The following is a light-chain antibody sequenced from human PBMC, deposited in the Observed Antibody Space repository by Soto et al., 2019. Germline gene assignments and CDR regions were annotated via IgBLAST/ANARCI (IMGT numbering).Light chain of an antibody. CDR1: QTIRSNY. CDR2: GAS. Sequence: ETVLTQSPGTLSLSPGERATLSCRASQTIRSNYLAWYRQTPGQAPRLLIYGASNRATGIADRFSGSGSGTDFTLIISRLEAEDCALYYCQQYGSSPWTFGQGTKVEIK. J-gene: IGKJ1*01. V-gene: IGKV3-20*01. CDR3: QQYGSSPWT.